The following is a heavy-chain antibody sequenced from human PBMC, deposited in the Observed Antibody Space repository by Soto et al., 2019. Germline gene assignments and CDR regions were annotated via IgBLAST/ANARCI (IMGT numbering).Heavy chain of an antibody. CDR3: ARGTDYADLGNAEYFLP. CDR2: ISKDGSHS. J-gene: IGHJ1*01. V-gene: IGHV3-30*03. Sequence: QVQLVESGGGVVQPGRSLRLSCAASGFNFRTYGIHWVRQAPGKGLEWVALISKDGSHSYYAHSVKGRFTTSRDNSQNMAFLQVNSLRADDTAVYFCARGTDYADLGNAEYFLPWGQGTLVTVSS. CDR1: GFNFRTYG. D-gene: IGHD4-17*01.